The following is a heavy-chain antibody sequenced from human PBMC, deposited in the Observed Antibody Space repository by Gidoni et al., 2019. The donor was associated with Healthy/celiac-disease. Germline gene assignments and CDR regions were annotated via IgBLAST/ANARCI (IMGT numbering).Heavy chain of an antibody. D-gene: IGHD1-26*01. J-gene: IGHJ4*02. CDR1: GYSFTSDW. CDR2: IYPGDSDT. Sequence: EVQLVQSGAEVTTPGESLQSSCKGSGYSFTSDWIGWVLQMPGKGLEWMGSIYPGDSDTRYSPSFQGQVTIAADKSISTAYLQWSSLKASDTAMYYCALKNVEGASHYWGQGTLVTVSS. V-gene: IGHV5-51*01. CDR3: ALKNVEGASHY.